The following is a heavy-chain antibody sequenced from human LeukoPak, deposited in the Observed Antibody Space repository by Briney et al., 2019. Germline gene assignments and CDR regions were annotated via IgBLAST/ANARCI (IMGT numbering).Heavy chain of an antibody. V-gene: IGHV4-59*11. CDR3: ARGALRGFYAFFYMGL. CDR2: ISSSGST. CDR1: GGSISSHY. Sequence: PSETLSLTCTVSGGSISSHYWIWPRQSPEKGLEWMGDISSSGSTGYNPSLRSRVTISLDMSKKQFSLNLSSVPAADTPVYYCARGALRGFYAFFYMGLWGKGTTVPVSS. J-gene: IGHJ6*03. D-gene: IGHD3-10*01.